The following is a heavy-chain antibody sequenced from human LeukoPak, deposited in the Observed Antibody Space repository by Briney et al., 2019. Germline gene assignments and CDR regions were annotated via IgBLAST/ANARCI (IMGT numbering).Heavy chain of an antibody. Sequence: ASVKVSCKASGYTFTGYYMHWVRQAPGQGLEWMGWINPNSGGTNYAQNFQGRVTMTTDTSTSTAYMELRSLRSDDTAVYYCARDPPHSSGPTSPCFEYWGQGTLVTVSS. CDR3: ARDPPHSSGPTSPCFEY. CDR1: GYTFTGYY. D-gene: IGHD6-19*01. J-gene: IGHJ4*02. V-gene: IGHV1-2*02. CDR2: INPNSGGT.